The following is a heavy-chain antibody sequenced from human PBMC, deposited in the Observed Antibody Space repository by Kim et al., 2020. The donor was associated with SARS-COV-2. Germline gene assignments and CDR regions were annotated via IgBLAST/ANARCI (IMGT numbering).Heavy chain of an antibody. CDR2: IWYDGSNK. CDR1: GFTFSSYG. CDR3: ARGIFRFRVISPQLDY. J-gene: IGHJ4*02. V-gene: IGHV3-33*01. D-gene: IGHD3-22*01. Sequence: GGSLRLSCAASGFTFSSYGMHWVRQAPGKGLEWVAVIWYDGSNKYYADSVKGRFTISRDNSKNTLYLQMNSLRAEDTAVYYCARGIFRFRVISPQLDYWGQGTLVTVSS.